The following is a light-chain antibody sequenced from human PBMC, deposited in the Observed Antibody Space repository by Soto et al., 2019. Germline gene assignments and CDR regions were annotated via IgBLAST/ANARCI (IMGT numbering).Light chain of an antibody. CDR1: TSDIAGYNY. J-gene: IGLJ1*01. CDR3: NSYTSASFYV. V-gene: IGLV2-14*01. CDR2: EVT. Sequence: QSALAQPASVSGSPGQSITISCTGTTSDIAGYNYVSWYQQHPGKALKLLIYEVTSRASGVSHRFSGSKSGNTASLTISGLQAEDEAEYYCNSYTSASFYVFGTGTKVTVL.